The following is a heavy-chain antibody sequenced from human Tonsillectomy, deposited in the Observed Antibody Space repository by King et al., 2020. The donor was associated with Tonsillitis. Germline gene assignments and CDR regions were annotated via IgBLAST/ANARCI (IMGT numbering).Heavy chain of an antibody. Sequence: QLVQSGAEVKKPGSSVKVSCKASGGTFSSYAISWVRQAPGQGLEWMGRIIPILGIANYAQKFQGRVTITADKSTSTAYMELSSLRSEDTAVYYCARVTGGGDWYFDLWGRGTLVTVSS. CDR2: IIPILGIA. CDR3: ARVTGGGDWYFDL. CDR1: GGTFSSYA. D-gene: IGHD7-27*01. J-gene: IGHJ2*01. V-gene: IGHV1-69*04.